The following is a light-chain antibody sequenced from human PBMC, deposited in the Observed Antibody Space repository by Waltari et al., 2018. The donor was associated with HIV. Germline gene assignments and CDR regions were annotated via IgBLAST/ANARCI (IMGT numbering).Light chain of an antibody. CDR2: DAS. V-gene: IGKV3-11*01. Sequence: EIVLTQSPAPLSLSPGERATLSCRASQSVSSYLAWYQQKPGQAPRLLIYDASNRATGIPARCSGSGAGTDFTLTITSLEPEDFAVYYCQQRSNWPPYTFGQGTKLEIK. CDR3: QQRSNWPPYT. J-gene: IGKJ2*01. CDR1: QSVSSY.